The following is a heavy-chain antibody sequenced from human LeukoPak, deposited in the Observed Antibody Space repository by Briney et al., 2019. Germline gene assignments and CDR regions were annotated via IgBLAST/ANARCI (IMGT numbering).Heavy chain of an antibody. V-gene: IGHV5-10-1*04. Sequence: GESLKISCKSSGYSFTSYWISWVRQMPGKGLEWMGRIDPSDSYTNYSPSFQGQVTISADKSISTAYLQWSSLKASDTAMYYCARHVVSYGSVTRMDVWGQGTTVTVSS. J-gene: IGHJ6*02. CDR3: ARHVVSYGSVTRMDV. CDR1: GYSFTSYW. D-gene: IGHD3-10*01. CDR2: IDPSDSYT.